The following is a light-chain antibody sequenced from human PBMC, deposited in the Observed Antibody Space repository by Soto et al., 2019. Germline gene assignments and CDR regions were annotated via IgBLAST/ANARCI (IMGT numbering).Light chain of an antibody. CDR3: QQYNNLRLC. Sequence: EIVMTQSPATLSVSPGERATLSCRASQSVSSNLAWYQQRPGQDPRLHIYGASNKATGIPARFSDSWSETDFTLTISRLQSEDFSVYYCQQYNNLRLCFDGGTQVEIK. J-gene: IGKJ4*01. CDR1: QSVSSN. V-gene: IGKV3-15*01. CDR2: GAS.